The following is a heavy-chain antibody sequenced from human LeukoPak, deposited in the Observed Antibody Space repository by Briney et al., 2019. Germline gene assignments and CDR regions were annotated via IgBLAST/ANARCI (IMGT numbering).Heavy chain of an antibody. D-gene: IGHD3-16*02. CDR3: ARGVIPFGGIIVPHDY. CDR1: GFTVSNNY. V-gene: IGHV3-53*01. J-gene: IGHJ4*02. Sequence: GGSLRLSCAASGFTVSNNYMSWVRQAPGKGLEWVSVIYTGGTTYYADSVKGRFTISRDNSKNTVYLQMNSLRAEDTAVYYCARGVIPFGGIIVPHDYWGQGTLVTVS. CDR2: IYTGGTT.